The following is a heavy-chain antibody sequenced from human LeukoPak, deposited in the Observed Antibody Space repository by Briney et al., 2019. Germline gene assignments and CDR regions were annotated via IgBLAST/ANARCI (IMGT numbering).Heavy chain of an antibody. Sequence: GGSLRLSCAASGFTVSSNYMSWVRQAPGKGLEWVSVIYSGGSTYYADSVKGRFTISRDNSKNTLYLQMNSLRAEDTAVYYCARYKSYGEGALDIWGQGTMVTVSS. J-gene: IGHJ3*02. D-gene: IGHD1-1*01. CDR1: GFTVSSNY. V-gene: IGHV3-53*01. CDR2: IYSGGST. CDR3: ARYKSYGEGALDI.